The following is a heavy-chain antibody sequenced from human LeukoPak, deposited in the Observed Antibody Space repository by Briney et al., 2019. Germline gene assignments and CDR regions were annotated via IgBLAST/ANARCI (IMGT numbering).Heavy chain of an antibody. J-gene: IGHJ4*02. CDR3: ARGPRWLQVDY. CDR1: GYTFTSYD. CDR2: MNPNRGNT. D-gene: IGHD5-24*01. Sequence: ASVKVSCKASGYTFTSYDINWVRQATGQGLEWMGWMNPNRGNTGYAQKFQGRVTMTRKPSISTAYMELSSLRSKDTAVYYCARGPRWLQVDYWGQGTLVTVSS. V-gene: IGHV1-8*01.